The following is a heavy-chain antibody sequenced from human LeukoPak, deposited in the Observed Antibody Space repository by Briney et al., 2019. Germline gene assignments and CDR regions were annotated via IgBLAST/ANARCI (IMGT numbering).Heavy chain of an antibody. V-gene: IGHV2-5*02. CDR3: AHRRRGTYYGY. Sequence: SGPTLVKPTQTLTLTCTFSGFSHITSGVGVGWIRQPPGKALEWLALIYGDDDKRYRTSLKSRLAITKDIPKNQVVLTMTNMDPVDTATYYCAHRRRGTYYGYWGQGTLVTVSS. CDR2: IYGDDDK. D-gene: IGHD1-26*01. J-gene: IGHJ4*02. CDR1: GFSHITSGVG.